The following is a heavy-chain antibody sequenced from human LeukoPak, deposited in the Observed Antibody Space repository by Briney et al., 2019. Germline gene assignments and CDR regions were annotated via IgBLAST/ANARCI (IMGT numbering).Heavy chain of an antibody. J-gene: IGHJ3*02. D-gene: IGHD4-11*01. Sequence: SETLSLTCAVYGGSFSGYCWSWIRQPPGKGLEWIGSIYSGGRIYYNPSLKSRVTISVDTSKNHFSLKLTSVTAADTAVYYCARAPWAYGNYVHAFDIWGQGTMVTVSS. CDR3: ARAPWAYGNYVHAFDI. CDR1: GGSFSGYC. V-gene: IGHV4-34*01. CDR2: IYSGGRI.